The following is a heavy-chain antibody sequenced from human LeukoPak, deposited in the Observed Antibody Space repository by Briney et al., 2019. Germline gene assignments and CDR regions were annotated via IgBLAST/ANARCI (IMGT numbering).Heavy chain of an antibody. CDR1: RRSINSRSYY. J-gene: IGHJ6*02. Sequence: SETLSLAYTVSRRSINSRSYYFGRVRPPPGKGLEWIGVVHSSAYAYYNPSLKSRVTISVDTSKSLFSLILTYMTAADTALYYCAIHLGALFGPTDVWGQGTTVTVSS. CDR2: VHSSAYA. D-gene: IGHD3-3*01. V-gene: IGHV4-39*01. CDR3: AIHLGALFGPTDV.